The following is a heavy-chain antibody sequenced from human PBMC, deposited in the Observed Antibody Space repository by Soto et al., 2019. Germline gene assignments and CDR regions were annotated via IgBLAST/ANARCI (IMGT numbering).Heavy chain of an antibody. V-gene: IGHV3-33*01. CDR3: ARGVSRWEPLIHFDF. Sequence: QVHLVESGGGVVQPGRSLRLSCAASGFTFSAYAMHWVRQSPGKGPEWVGLVWYDGSNEYYADSVKGRFTISRDNSKNTLYLQLYSLRAEDTAVYYCARGVSRWEPLIHFDFWGQGTPVSVSS. CDR2: VWYDGSNE. CDR1: GFTFSAYA. J-gene: IGHJ4*02. D-gene: IGHD1-26*01.